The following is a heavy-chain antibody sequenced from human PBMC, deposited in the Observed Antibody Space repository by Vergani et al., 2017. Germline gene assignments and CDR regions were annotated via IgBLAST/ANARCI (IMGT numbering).Heavy chain of an antibody. D-gene: IGHD5-12*01. V-gene: IGHV3-9*01. J-gene: IGHJ5*02. CDR3: AKANVDIVATINEDWFDP. CDR1: GFTFDDYA. Sequence: EVQLVESGGGLVQPGRSLRLSCAASGFTFDDYAMHWVRQAPGKGLEWVSGISWNSGSIGYADAGKGRFTISRDNAKNSLYLQMNSLRAEDTALYYCAKANVDIVATINEDWFDPWGQGTLVTVSS. CDR2: ISWNSGSI.